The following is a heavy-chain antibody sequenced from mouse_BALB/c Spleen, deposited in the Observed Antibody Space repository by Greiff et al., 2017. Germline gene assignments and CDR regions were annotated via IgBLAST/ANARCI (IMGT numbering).Heavy chain of an antibody. CDR1: GFSLTGYG. Sequence: VQLQQSGPGLVAPSQSLSITCTVSGFSLTGYGVNWVRQPPGKGLEWLGMIWGDGSTDYNSALKSRLSISKDNSKSQVFLKMNSLQTVDTARYYCASLYYGNYDAMDYWGQGTSVTVSS. V-gene: IGHV2-6-7*01. J-gene: IGHJ4*01. CDR3: ASLYYGNYDAMDY. D-gene: IGHD2-1*01. CDR2: IWGDGST.